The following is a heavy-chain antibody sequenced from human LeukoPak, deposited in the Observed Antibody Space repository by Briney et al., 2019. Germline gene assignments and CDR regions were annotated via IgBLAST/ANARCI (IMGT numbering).Heavy chain of an antibody. D-gene: IGHD3-10*01. CDR3: AKGYYGSGSYGWFDY. Sequence: ASVKVSCKASGYTFTSYYMHWVRQATGQGLEWMGWMNPNSGNTGYAQKFQGRVTMTRNTSISTAYMELSSLRSEDTAVYSCAKGYYGSGSYGWFDYWGQGTLVTVSS. CDR2: MNPNSGNT. CDR1: GYTFTSYY. J-gene: IGHJ4*02. V-gene: IGHV1-8*02.